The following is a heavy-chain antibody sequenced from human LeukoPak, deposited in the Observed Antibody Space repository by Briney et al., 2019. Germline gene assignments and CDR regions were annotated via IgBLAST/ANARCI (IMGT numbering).Heavy chain of an antibody. CDR1: GYTFTSFD. CDR3: ARAFYSSSSGGGNYFDY. CDR2: LNPNNGST. J-gene: IGHJ4*02. D-gene: IGHD6-6*01. Sequence: ASVKVSCTASGYTFTSFDINWVRQATGQGLEWMGYLNPNNGSTGYAQKFQGRVTMTRNTSGGTAYMEVNSLKSDDTAMYYCARAFYSSSSGGGNYFDYWGLGTMVTVSS. V-gene: IGHV1-8*01.